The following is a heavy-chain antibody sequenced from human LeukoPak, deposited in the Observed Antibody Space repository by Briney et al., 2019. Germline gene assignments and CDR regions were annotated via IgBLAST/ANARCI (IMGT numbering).Heavy chain of an antibody. CDR2: IRYDGSNK. Sequence: GGSLRLSCAASGFTFSSYGMHWVRQAPGKGLEWVAFIRYDGSNKYYADSVKGRFTISRDNSKSTLYLQMNSLRAEDTAVYYCAKPRGSNYYGSGSYYLFDYWGQGTLVTVSS. J-gene: IGHJ4*02. CDR1: GFTFSSYG. CDR3: AKPRGSNYYGSGSYYLFDY. V-gene: IGHV3-30*02. D-gene: IGHD3-10*01.